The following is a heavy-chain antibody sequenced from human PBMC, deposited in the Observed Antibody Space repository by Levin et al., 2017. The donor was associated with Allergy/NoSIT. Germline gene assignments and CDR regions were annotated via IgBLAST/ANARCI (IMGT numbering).Heavy chain of an antibody. Sequence: SETLSLTCTVSGGSISSGDYYWSWIRQPPGTGLEWIGYIYYSGSTYYNPSLKSRVTISVDTSKNQFSLKLSSVTAADTAVYYCARGPRGYCSSTSCRHILNWFDPWGQGTLVTVSS. CDR2: IYYSGST. J-gene: IGHJ5*02. CDR3: ARGPRGYCSSTSCRHILNWFDP. D-gene: IGHD2-2*01. V-gene: IGHV4-30-4*01. CDR1: GGSISSGDYY.